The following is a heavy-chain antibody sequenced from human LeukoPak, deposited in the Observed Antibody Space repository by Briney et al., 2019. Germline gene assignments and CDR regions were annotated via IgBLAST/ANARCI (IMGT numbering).Heavy chain of an antibody. CDR3: ARDSVAARSTGDY. D-gene: IGHD6-6*01. Sequence: SETLSLTCTVSGGSISSYYWSWIRQPPGKGLEWIGYIYHSGSTYYNPSLKSRVAISVDRSKNQFSLKLSSVTAADTAVYYCARDSVAARSTGDYWGQGTLVTVSS. CDR1: GGSISSYY. V-gene: IGHV4-59*12. J-gene: IGHJ4*02. CDR2: IYHSGST.